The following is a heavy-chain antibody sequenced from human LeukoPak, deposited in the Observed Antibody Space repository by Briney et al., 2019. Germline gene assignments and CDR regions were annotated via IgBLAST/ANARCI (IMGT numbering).Heavy chain of an antibody. Sequence: LSLTCTVSGGSISSYSWSWIRQPPGKGLEWVAVISYDGSNKYYADSVKGRFTISRDNSKNTLYLQMNSLRAEDTAVYYCAREGVAAAGGLDYWGQGTLVTVSS. V-gene: IGHV3-30-3*01. CDR2: ISYDGSNK. J-gene: IGHJ4*02. D-gene: IGHD6-13*01. CDR3: AREGVAAAGGLDY. CDR1: GGSISSYS.